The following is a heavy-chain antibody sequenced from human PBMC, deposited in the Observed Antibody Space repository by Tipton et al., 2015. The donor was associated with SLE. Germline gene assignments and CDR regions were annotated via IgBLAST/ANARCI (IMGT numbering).Heavy chain of an antibody. Sequence: TLSLTCTVSGGSISSSGYYWTWIRQHPGKGLEWIGNIYYSGSTYYNPSLRSRVTISVDTSKNQFSLRLSSVTVADTAVYYCARVASSSTWYFDYWGQGTLVTVSS. J-gene: IGHJ4*02. CDR2: IYYSGST. V-gene: IGHV4-31*03. CDR1: GGSISSSGYY. D-gene: IGHD6-19*01. CDR3: ARVASSSTWYFDY.